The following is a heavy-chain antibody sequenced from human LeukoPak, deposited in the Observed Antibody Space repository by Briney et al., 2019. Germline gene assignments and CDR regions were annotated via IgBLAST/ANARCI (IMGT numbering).Heavy chain of an antibody. D-gene: IGHD2-15*01. CDR1: GFTFSSYS. CDR3: ARLDCSGGSCYPH. J-gene: IGHJ4*02. V-gene: IGHV3-21*01. Sequence: PGRSLRLSCAASGFTFSSYSMNWVRQAPGKGLEWVSSISSSSSYIYYADSVKGRFTVSRDNAKNSLYLQMNSLRAEDTAVYYCARLDCSGGSCYPHWGQGTLVTVSS. CDR2: ISSSSSYI.